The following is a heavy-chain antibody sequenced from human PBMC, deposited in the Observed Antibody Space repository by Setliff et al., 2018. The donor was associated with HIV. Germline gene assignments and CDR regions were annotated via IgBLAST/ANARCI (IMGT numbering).Heavy chain of an antibody. Sequence: SETLSLTCSVSGGSISDSHWSWIRQPAGKGLEWLGRLYTNGNTYYNPSLRSRVTVSVDTSKNRFTLKMTYMTAADTAIYYCATARYTGSYYPDFWGRGIPVTVSS. D-gene: IGHD3-10*01. V-gene: IGHV4-4*07. CDR3: ATARYTGSYYPDF. J-gene: IGHJ4*01. CDR1: GGSISDSH. CDR2: LYTNGNT.